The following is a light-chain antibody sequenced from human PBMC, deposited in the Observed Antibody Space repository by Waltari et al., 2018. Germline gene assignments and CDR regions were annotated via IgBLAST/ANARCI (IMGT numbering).Light chain of an antibody. CDR2: DAS. V-gene: IGKV3-11*01. CDR1: QSVNSF. J-gene: IGKJ2*01. CDR3: QQRVNWYA. Sequence: EIVLTQSPVTLSLSLGERPTLSCRASQSVNSFIAWYQQKPGQAPRLLIYDASNRASGVPVRFRGSGSGTDFTLIISDLEPEDSGVYYCQQRVNWYAFGQGTKLEI.